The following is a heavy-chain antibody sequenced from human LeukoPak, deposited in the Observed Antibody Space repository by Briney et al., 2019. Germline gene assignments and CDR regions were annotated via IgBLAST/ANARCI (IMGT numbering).Heavy chain of an antibody. CDR2: FDPEDGET. J-gene: IGHJ3*02. CDR3: ASSVATNHAFDI. V-gene: IGHV1-24*01. Sequence: GASVKVSCKVSGYTLTELSMHWVRQAPGKGLEWMGGFDPEDGETIYAQKFQGRVTMTEDTSTDTAYMELSSLRSEDTAVYYCASSVATNHAFDIWGQGTMVTVSS. D-gene: IGHD5-12*01. CDR1: GYTLTELS.